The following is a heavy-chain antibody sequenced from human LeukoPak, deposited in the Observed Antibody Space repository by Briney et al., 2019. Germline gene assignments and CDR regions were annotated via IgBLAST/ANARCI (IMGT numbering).Heavy chain of an antibody. CDR1: GYTFTSYY. J-gene: IGHJ5*02. CDR2: INPSGGST. D-gene: IGHD2-15*01. Sequence: ASVKVSCKASGYTFTSYYMHWVRQAPGQGLEWMGIINPSGGSTSYAQKFQGRVTMTRDMSTSTVYMELSSLRSEDTAVYYCASSDCSGGSCYSDWFDPWGQGTLVTVSS. V-gene: IGHV1-46*01. CDR3: ASSDCSGGSCYSDWFDP.